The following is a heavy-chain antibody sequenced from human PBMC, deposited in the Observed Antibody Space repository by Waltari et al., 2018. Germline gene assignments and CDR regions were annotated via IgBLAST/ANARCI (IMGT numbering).Heavy chain of an antibody. CDR1: GGSISSGGYA. Sequence: QLQLQESGSGLVKPSQTLSLTCAVSGGSISSGGYAWSWIRQPPGQGLQWIGYIYDSGSTYYNPSLKSRVTISADRSKNQFSLNLSSVTAADTAVYYCARHLGVRHYYYYMDVWGKGTTVTVSS. D-gene: IGHD3-16*01. J-gene: IGHJ6*03. CDR2: IYDSGST. CDR3: ARHLGVRHYYYYMDV. V-gene: IGHV4-30-2*01.